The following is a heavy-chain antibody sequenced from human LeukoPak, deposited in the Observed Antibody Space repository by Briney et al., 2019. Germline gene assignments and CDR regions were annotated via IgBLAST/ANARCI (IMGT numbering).Heavy chain of an antibody. D-gene: IGHD3-10*01. V-gene: IGHV1-2*06. CDR1: GYTFTGYY. CDR3: ASTPLGYYGSGSYLGYFDY. J-gene: IGHJ4*02. Sequence: ASVKVSCEASGYTFTGYYMHWVRQAPGQGLEWMGRINPNSGGINYAQKFQGRVTMTRDTSISTAYMELSRLRSDDTAVYYCASTPLGYYGSGSYLGYFDYWGQGTLVTVSS. CDR2: INPNSGGI.